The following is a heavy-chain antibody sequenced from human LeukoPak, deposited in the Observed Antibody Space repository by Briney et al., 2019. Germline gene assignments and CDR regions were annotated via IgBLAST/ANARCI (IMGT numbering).Heavy chain of an antibody. J-gene: IGHJ6*03. V-gene: IGHV4-34*01. D-gene: IGHD4-11*01. CDR3: ARGVGVYSIYPTYYYYYYMDV. CDR2: INHSGST. CDR1: GGSFSGYY. Sequence: PSETLSLTCAVYGGSFSGYYWSWIRQPPGKGLEWIGEINHSGSTNYIPSLKSRVTISVDTSKNQFSLKLSSVTAADTAVYYCARGVGVYSIYPTYYYYYYMDVWGKGTTVTVSS.